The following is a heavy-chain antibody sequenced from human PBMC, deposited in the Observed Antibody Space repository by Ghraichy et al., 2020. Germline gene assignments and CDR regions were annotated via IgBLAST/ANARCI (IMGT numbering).Heavy chain of an antibody. CDR2: ISSSSSYI. CDR1: GFTFSSYS. J-gene: IGHJ4*02. CDR3: AREGLYYDFWSGYYPPLDY. V-gene: IGHV3-21*01. Sequence: GGSLRLSCAASGFTFSSYSMNWVRQAPGKGLEWVSSISSSSSYIYYADSVKGRFTISRDNAKNSLYLQMNSLRAEDTAVYYCAREGLYYDFWSGYYPPLDYWGQGTLVTVSS. D-gene: IGHD3-3*01.